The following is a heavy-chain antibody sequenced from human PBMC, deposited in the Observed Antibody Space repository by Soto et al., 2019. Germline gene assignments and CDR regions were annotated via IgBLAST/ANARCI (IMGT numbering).Heavy chain of an antibody. J-gene: IGHJ4*02. CDR2: INHSGST. Sequence: PSETLSLTCAVYGGSFSGYYWSWIRQPPGKGLEWIGEINHSGSTNCNPSLKSRVTISVDTSKNQFSLKMSSVTAADTAVYFCARGRVRGVINFDYWGQGTLVTVS. CDR3: ARGRVRGVINFDY. CDR1: GGSFSGYY. V-gene: IGHV4-34*01. D-gene: IGHD3-10*01.